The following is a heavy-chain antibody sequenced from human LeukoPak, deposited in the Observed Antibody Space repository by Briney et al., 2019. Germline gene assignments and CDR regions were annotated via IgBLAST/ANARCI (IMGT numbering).Heavy chain of an antibody. J-gene: IGHJ4*02. CDR3: ASLSEYCSGGSCYSGEGAFDY. CDR2: IYPGDSDT. Sequence: GESLKISCKGSGSSFTNYWIGWVRQMPGKGLEWMGIIYPGDSDTRYSPSFQGQVTISADKSISTAYLQWSSLKASDTAMYYCASLSEYCSGGSCYSGEGAFDYWGQGTLVTVSS. V-gene: IGHV5-51*01. D-gene: IGHD2-15*01. CDR1: GSSFTNYW.